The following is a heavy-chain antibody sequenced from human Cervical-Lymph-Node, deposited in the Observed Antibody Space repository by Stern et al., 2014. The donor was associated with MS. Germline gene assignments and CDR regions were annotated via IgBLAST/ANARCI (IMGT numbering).Heavy chain of an antibody. CDR3: ASAYSSSHYYFDY. D-gene: IGHD6-13*01. CDR2: IWYDGSNP. V-gene: IGHV3-33*01. Sequence: VQLVESGGGVVQPGRSLRLSCAASGFIFRRYAMHWVRQAPGKGLEWVALIWYDGSNPYYADSVTGRFTISRDNFKNTLYLQMNSLRAEDTAVYYCASAYSSSHYYFDYGGQGTLVTVSS. J-gene: IGHJ4*02. CDR1: GFIFRRYA.